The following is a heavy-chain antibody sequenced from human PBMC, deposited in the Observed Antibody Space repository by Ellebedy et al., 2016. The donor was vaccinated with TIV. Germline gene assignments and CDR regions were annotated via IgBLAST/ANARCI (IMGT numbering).Heavy chain of an antibody. Sequence: SETLSLXCTVSGVSISSGGYYWSWIRQHPGKGLEWIGHIYYSGRTYYNPSLKTRLSLSVDTSKNQFSLKLSSVTAADTAVYYCARGNLIVVVPAAIWFDPWGQGTLVTVSS. D-gene: IGHD2-2*01. CDR3: ARGNLIVVVPAAIWFDP. CDR1: GVSISSGGYY. CDR2: IYYSGRT. V-gene: IGHV4-31*03. J-gene: IGHJ5*02.